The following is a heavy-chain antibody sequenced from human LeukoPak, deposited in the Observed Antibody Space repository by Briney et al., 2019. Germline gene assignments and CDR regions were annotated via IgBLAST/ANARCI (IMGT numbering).Heavy chain of an antibody. J-gene: IGHJ4*02. V-gene: IGHV4-30-2*01. CDR3: ARVMSDYYDSSGYYYFDY. Sequence: SETLSLTCAVSGGSISSGGYSWSWIRQPPGKGLEWIGCIYHSGSTYYNPSLKSRVTISVDRSKNQFSLKLSSVTAADTAVYYCARVMSDYYDSSGYYYFDYWGQGTLVTVSS. D-gene: IGHD3-22*01. CDR2: IYHSGST. CDR1: GGSISSGGYS.